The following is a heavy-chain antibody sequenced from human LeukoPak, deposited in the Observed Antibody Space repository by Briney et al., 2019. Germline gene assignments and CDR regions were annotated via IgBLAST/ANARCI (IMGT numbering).Heavy chain of an antibody. Sequence: SETLSLTCTVSGGSISSSSYYWGWIRQPPGKGLEWIGSIYYSGSTYYNPSLKSRVTISVDTSKNQFSLKLSSVTAADTAVYYCARDLSDLRFLEWLHFDYWGQGTLVTVSS. CDR2: IYYSGST. D-gene: IGHD3-3*01. V-gene: IGHV4-39*07. CDR1: GGSISSSSYY. J-gene: IGHJ4*02. CDR3: ARDLSDLRFLEWLHFDY.